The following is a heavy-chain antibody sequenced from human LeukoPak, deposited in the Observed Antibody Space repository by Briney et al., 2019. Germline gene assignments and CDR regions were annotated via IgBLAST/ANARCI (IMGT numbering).Heavy chain of an antibody. CDR1: GYTFSSNG. Sequence: GASVKVSCNASGYTFSSNGFSWVRQAPGQGLEWMCLTSGYNGNTNYAQKVQGRVTMTTDTSTSKAYMELRSLRSDDTAVYYCARHPLWNRPRWVSHYGMDVWGQGTRVTVSS. D-gene: IGHD5-18*01. V-gene: IGHV1-18*01. J-gene: IGHJ6*02. CDR3: ARHPLWNRPRWVSHYGMDV. CDR2: TSGYNGNT.